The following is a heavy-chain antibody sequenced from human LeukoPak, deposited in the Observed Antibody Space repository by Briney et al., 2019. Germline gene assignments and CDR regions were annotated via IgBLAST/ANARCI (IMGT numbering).Heavy chain of an antibody. J-gene: IGHJ4*02. V-gene: IGHV3-7*01. D-gene: IGHD5-24*01. Sequence: PGGSLRLSCAASGFTLSSYWMSWVRQAPGKGLEWVANIKQDGSEKYYVDSVKGRFTISRDNAKNSLYLQMNSLRAEDTAVYYCARSSRDGYTSAPHFDYWGQGTLVTVSS. CDR1: GFTLSSYW. CDR2: IKQDGSEK. CDR3: ARSSRDGYTSAPHFDY.